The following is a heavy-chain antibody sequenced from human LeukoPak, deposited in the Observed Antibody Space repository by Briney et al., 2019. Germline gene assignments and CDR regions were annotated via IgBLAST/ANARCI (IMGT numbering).Heavy chain of an antibody. CDR1: GYTCTGYY. CDR3: ARDSSVASDY. D-gene: IGHD3-3*02. Sequence: ASVKVSCKASGYTCTGYYMHWVRQAPGQGLEWMGWINPNSGGINYAQKFQGRVTMTRDTSISTAYMELSRLRSDDTAVYYCARDSSVASDYWGQGTLVTVSS. CDR2: INPNSGGI. V-gene: IGHV1-2*02. J-gene: IGHJ4*02.